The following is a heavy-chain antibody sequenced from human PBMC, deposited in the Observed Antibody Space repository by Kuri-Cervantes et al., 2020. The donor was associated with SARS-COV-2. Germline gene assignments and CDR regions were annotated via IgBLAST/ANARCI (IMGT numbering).Heavy chain of an antibody. CDR2: INHSGST. J-gene: IGHJ4*02. Sequence: GSLRLSCAVYGGSSSGYYWSWIRQPPGKGLEWIGEINHSGSTNYNPSLKSRVTISVDTSKNQFSLKLSSVTAADTAVYYCARALTPADFDYWGQGTLVTVSS. V-gene: IGHV4-34*01. CDR3: ARALTPADFDY. CDR1: GGSSSGYY. D-gene: IGHD4-23*01.